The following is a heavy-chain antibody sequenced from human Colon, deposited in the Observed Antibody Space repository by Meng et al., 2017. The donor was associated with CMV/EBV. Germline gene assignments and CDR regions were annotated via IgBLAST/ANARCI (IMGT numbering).Heavy chain of an antibody. D-gene: IGHD1-26*01. J-gene: IGHJ4*02. Sequence: CKDSGYTFTSYGIGWVRQAPGQGLEWMGWINGKSGQTDYAQKFQGRVTMTRDTPTNTAYMELRSLTSDDTAVYYCARNGYYGSYISDYWGQGTLVTVSS. CDR3: ARNGYYGSYISDY. CDR1: GYTFTSYG. CDR2: INGKSGQT. V-gene: IGHV1-18*01.